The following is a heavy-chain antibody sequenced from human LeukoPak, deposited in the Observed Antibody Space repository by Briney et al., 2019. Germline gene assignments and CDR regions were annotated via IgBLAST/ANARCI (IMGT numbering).Heavy chain of an antibody. CDR2: TRNKAHSFTT. V-gene: IGHV3-72*01. J-gene: IGHJ4*02. D-gene: IGHD6-19*01. CDR1: GFTFSDHY. Sequence: GGSLRLSCAASGFTFSDHYVDWVRQAPGEGLEWVGRTRNKAHSFTTEYAASVKGRFTISRDDSKNSLYLQMNSLKTEDTAVYYCARTAVTGGGYFDYWGQGTLVTVSS. CDR3: ARTAVTGGGYFDY.